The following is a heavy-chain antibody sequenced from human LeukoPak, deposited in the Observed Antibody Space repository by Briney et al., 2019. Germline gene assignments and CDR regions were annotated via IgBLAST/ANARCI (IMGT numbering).Heavy chain of an antibody. CDR2: ISGSGGST. Sequence: PGGSLRLSCAASGFTFSSYAMSWVRQAPGKGLEWVSAISGSGGSTYYADSVKGRFTISRDNSKNTLYLQMNSLRAEDTAVYYCAKGGYDFWSGYFPLHDAFDIWGQGTTVTVSS. CDR1: GFTFSSYA. D-gene: IGHD3-3*01. J-gene: IGHJ3*02. V-gene: IGHV3-23*01. CDR3: AKGGYDFWSGYFPLHDAFDI.